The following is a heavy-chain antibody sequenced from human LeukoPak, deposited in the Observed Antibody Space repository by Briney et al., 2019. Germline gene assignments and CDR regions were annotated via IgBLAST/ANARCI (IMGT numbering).Heavy chain of an antibody. CDR3: ARSPGRYSSSWSFDP. Sequence: PSETLSLTCTVSGGSISSYYWSWIRQPPGKGLEWIGYIYYSGSTNYNPSLKSRVTISVDTSKNQFSLKLSSVTAADTAVYYCARSPGRYSSSWSFDPWGQGTLVTVPS. CDR1: GGSISSYY. V-gene: IGHV4-59*01. D-gene: IGHD6-13*01. J-gene: IGHJ5*02. CDR2: IYYSGST.